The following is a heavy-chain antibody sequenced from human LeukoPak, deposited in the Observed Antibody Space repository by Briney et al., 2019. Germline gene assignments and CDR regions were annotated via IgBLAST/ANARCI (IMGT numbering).Heavy chain of an antibody. J-gene: IGHJ4*02. D-gene: IGHD3-10*01. CDR2: TYYRSKWYN. Sequence: SQTLSLTYAISWDRVSSNRAAWNWIRQSPSRGLEWLGRTYYRSKWYNDYAVSVKSRITINPDTSKNQISLQLNSVTPEDTAVYYCAREGLLWFGEFPYYFDYWGQGTLVTVSS. V-gene: IGHV6-1*01. CDR3: AREGLLWFGEFPYYFDY. CDR1: WDRVSSNRAA.